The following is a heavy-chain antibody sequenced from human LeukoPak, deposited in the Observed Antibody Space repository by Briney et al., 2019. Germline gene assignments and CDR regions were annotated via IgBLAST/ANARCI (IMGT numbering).Heavy chain of an antibody. CDR2: IYTSGST. CDR1: GGSISSGSYY. CDR3: ATRIGSYSWFDP. V-gene: IGHV4-61*02. Sequence: PSQTLSLTCTVSGGSISSGSYYWSWIRQPAGKRLEWIGRIYTSGSTNYNPSLKSRVTISVDTSKNQFSLKLSSVTAADTAVYYCATRIGSYSWFDPWGQGTLVTVSS. J-gene: IGHJ5*02. D-gene: IGHD3-10*01.